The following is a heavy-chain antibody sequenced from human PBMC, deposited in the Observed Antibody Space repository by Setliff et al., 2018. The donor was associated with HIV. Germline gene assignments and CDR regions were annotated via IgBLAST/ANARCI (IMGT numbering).Heavy chain of an antibody. CDR1: GFTVSSNH. J-gene: IGHJ4*02. D-gene: IGHD6-13*01. V-gene: IGHV3-66*01. Sequence: PGGSLRLSCAASGFTVSSNHMSWVRQAPGKGLEWVSVIYSGGSTYYADTVKGRFTSSRDNSKNTLYLQMSRLRAEDTAVYYCAGGAAAGPIDYWGQGTLVTVSS. CDR2: IYSGGST. CDR3: AGGAAAGPIDY.